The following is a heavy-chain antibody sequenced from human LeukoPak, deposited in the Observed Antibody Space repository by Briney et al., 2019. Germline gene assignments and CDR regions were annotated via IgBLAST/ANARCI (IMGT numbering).Heavy chain of an antibody. CDR2: IYSGGST. CDR3: ARTPKSSGYYYVLPPFDY. V-gene: IGHV3-66*01. CDR1: GFTVSSNY. Sequence: GGSLRLSCAASGFTVSSNYMSWVRQAPGKGLEWVSVIYSGGSTYYADSVKGRFTISRDNSKNTLYLQMNSLRAEDTAVYYCARTPKSSGYYYVLPPFDYWGQGTLVTVSS. J-gene: IGHJ4*02. D-gene: IGHD3-22*01.